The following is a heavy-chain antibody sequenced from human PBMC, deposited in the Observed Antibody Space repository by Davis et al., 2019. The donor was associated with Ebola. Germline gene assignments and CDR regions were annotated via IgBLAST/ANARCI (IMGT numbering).Heavy chain of an antibody. CDR1: GGSIRSSRSY. V-gene: IGHV4-61*05. CDR2: MYYDGAT. J-gene: IGHJ4*02. D-gene: IGHD3-10*01. Sequence: SETLSLTCSVSGGSIRSSRSYWSWIRQPPGKGLEWVGYMYYDGATNYSPSLKSRLTLSIDKSKNQFSLKLTSVTAADTAVYYCARVSAFIIKDWGQGTLVTVSA. CDR3: ARVSAFIIKD.